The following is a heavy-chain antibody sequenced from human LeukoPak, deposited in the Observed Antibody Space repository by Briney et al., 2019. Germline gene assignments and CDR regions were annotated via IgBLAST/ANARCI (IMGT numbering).Heavy chain of an antibody. CDR2: IYPGDSDT. CDR1: GYSFNSYW. J-gene: IGHJ4*02. Sequence: GESLKISCKGSGYSFNSYWIGWVRQMPGKGLEWMGIIYPGDSDTRYSPSFQGQVTISADKSISTAYLQWSSLKGSDTAMYYCARLPGIVATIKRSIDYWGQGTLVTVSS. CDR3: ARLPGIVATIKRSIDY. V-gene: IGHV5-51*01. D-gene: IGHD5-12*01.